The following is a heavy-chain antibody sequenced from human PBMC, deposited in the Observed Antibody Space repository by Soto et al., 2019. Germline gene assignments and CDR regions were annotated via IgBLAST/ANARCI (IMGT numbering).Heavy chain of an antibody. Sequence: GGSLRLSCAASGFTFSSYGMHWVRQAPGKGLEWVAVISYDGSNKYYADSVKGRFTISRDNSKNTLYLQMNSLRAEDTAVYYCAKDRLVRGSCTNGVCSYFDYWGQGTLVTVSS. V-gene: IGHV3-30*18. CDR3: AKDRLVRGSCTNGVCSYFDY. J-gene: IGHJ4*02. CDR1: GFTFSSYG. CDR2: ISYDGSNK. D-gene: IGHD2-8*01.